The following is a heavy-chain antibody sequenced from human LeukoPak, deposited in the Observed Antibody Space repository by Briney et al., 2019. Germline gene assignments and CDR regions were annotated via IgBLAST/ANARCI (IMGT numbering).Heavy chain of an antibody. CDR1: GFTFSSYS. J-gene: IGHJ4*02. CDR3: ARDRNLLGY. V-gene: IGHV3-21*01. Sequence: GGSLRLSCAASGFTFSSYSMNWVRQAPGKGLEWVSSISSSSSYIYSADSVKGRFTVSRDNAKNSLYLQMNSLRAEDTAVYYCARDRNLLGYWGQGTLVTVSS. D-gene: IGHD1-14*01. CDR2: ISSSSSYI.